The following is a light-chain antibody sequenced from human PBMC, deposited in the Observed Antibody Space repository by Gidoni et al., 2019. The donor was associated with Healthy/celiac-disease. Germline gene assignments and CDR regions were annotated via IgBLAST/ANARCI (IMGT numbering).Light chain of an antibody. CDR1: QSVRSN. J-gene: IGKJ4*01. CDR2: GAA. CDR3: QQYNNWPPVLT. V-gene: IGKV3-15*01. Sequence: EIVLTQSPATLSVSPGERATLSGRASQSVRSNLAWYQPKPGQAPSLLIYGAATRATGIPASFSGSGSGTEFTLTISSLQSEDCAVYYCQQYNNWPPVLTFXGXTKVEIK.